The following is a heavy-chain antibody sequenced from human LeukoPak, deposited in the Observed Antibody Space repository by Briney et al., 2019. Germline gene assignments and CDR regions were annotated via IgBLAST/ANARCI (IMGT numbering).Heavy chain of an antibody. CDR1: QFTFSHYG. Sequence: GGSLRLSCAASQFTFSHYGMHWVRQAPGRGLQWVAVIWSDASDKYYSDSVKGRFTISRDNSKNTLYLEMNNLRAEDTAVYYCAKDAERGFDYSNSLNYWGQGTLVSVSS. CDR2: IWSDASDK. J-gene: IGHJ4*02. D-gene: IGHD4-11*01. CDR3: AKDAERGFDYSNSLNY. V-gene: IGHV3-33*06.